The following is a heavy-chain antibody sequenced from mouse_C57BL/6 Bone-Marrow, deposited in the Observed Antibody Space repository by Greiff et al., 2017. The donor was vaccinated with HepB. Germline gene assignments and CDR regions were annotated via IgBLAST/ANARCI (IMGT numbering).Heavy chain of an antibody. J-gene: IGHJ2*01. V-gene: IGHV1-69*01. CDR3: AGGPNWGNFDY. Sequence: QVQLQQPGAELVMPGASVKLSCKASGYTFTSYWMHWVKQRPGQGLEWIGEIDPSDSYTNYNQKFKGKSTLTVDKSSSTAYMQLSSLTSEDSAVYYCAGGPNWGNFDYWGQGTTLTVSS. CDR2: IDPSDSYT. D-gene: IGHD4-1*02. CDR1: GYTFTSYW.